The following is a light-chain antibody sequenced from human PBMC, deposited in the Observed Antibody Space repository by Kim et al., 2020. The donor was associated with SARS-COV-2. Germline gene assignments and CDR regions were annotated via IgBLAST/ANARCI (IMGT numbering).Light chain of an antibody. CDR3: NSRDSNANVV. J-gene: IGLJ2*01. V-gene: IGLV3-19*01. CDR1: SLRSYY. Sequence: SSELTQDPAVSVALGQTVRITCQGDSLRSYYATCYQQKPGQGPILVIYGKNNRPSGIPDRFSGSSSGNTASLTITGTQAGDEADYYCNSRDSNANVVFGG. CDR2: GKN.